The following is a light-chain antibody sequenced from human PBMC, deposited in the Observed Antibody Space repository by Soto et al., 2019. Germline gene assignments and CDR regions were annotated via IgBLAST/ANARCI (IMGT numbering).Light chain of an antibody. CDR2: DAS. Sequence: EIVLTQSPATLSLSPGERATLSCRASQSVSSYLAWYQQKPGQAPRLLIYDASTRAPGIPARFSGSGSGTDFTLTISSLEPEDFAVYYCQQRTNWPRTFGQGTKVEIK. CDR3: QQRTNWPRT. CDR1: QSVSSY. V-gene: IGKV3-11*01. J-gene: IGKJ1*01.